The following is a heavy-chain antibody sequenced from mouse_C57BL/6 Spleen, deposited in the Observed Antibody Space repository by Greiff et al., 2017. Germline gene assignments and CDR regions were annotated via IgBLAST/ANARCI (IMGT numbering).Heavy chain of an antibody. D-gene: IGHD4-1*01. Sequence: EVKLVESGGGLVKPGGSLKLSCAASGFTFSDYGMHWVRQAPEKGLEWVAYISSGSSTIYYADTVKGRCTISRDNAKNTLFLQMTSLRSEDTAMYYCARNWDWYFDVWGTGTTVTVSS. CDR1: GFTFSDYG. V-gene: IGHV5-17*01. CDR2: ISSGSSTI. CDR3: ARNWDWYFDV. J-gene: IGHJ1*03.